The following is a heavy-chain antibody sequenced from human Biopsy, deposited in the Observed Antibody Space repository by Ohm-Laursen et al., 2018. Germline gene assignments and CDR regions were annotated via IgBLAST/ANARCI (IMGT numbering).Heavy chain of an antibody. CDR2: IGSTDDST. CDR1: GFNSRVYP. Sequence: SLRLSCAASGFNSRVYPMTWVRQAPGKGLEWVSTIGSTDDSTYYADSVKGRFIISRDNSKNTLYVQMNRLRVEDTAVYFCAKGLRGEVTTPFLDYWGQGALVTVSS. CDR3: AKGLRGEVTTPFLDY. J-gene: IGHJ4*02. D-gene: IGHD4-11*01. V-gene: IGHV3-23*01.